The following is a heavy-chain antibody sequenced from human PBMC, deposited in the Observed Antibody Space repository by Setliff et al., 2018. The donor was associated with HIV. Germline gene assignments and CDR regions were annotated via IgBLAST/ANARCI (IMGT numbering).Heavy chain of an antibody. CDR1: GFSFSTHA. J-gene: IGHJ6*02. CDR2: IWFDGSKK. V-gene: IGHV3-33*01. CDR3: TRQGGAYYYDSSGFYYYYGMDV. D-gene: IGHD3-22*01. Sequence: GGSLRLSCAASGFSFSTHAMHWVRQAPGKGPEWVALIWFDGSKKYYADSVKGRFTISRDTSKNTAYLQMNSLKTEDTAVYYCTRQGGAYYYDSSGFYYYYGMDVWGQGTTVTVSS.